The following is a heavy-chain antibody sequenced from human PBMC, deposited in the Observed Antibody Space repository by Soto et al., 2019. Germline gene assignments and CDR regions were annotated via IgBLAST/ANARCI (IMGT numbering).Heavy chain of an antibody. Sequence: QVQLVQSGAEVKKPGSSVKVSCKASGGTFSSYAISWVRQAPGQGLEWMGGIIPIFGTANYAQKFQGRVTITADKSTNTAYMELSSLRSEDTAVYYCARGTTHRGLRYFNRLALNWFDPWGQGTLVTVSS. CDR2: IIPIFGTA. D-gene: IGHD3-9*01. J-gene: IGHJ5*02. CDR1: GGTFSSYA. V-gene: IGHV1-69*06. CDR3: ARGTTHRGLRYFNRLALNWFDP.